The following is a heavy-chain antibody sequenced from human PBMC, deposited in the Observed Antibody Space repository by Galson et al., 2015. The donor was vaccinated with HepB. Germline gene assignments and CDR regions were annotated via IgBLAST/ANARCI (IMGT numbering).Heavy chain of an antibody. CDR3: AKEPGYSSSWLDY. J-gene: IGHJ4*02. D-gene: IGHD6-13*01. CDR1: GFTFSSYA. Sequence: SLRLSCAASGFTFSSYAMSWVRQAPGKGLEWVSAISGGGGSTYYADSVKGRFTISRDNSKNTLYLQMNSLRAEDTAVYYCAKEPGYSSSWLDYWGQGTLVTVSS. V-gene: IGHV3-23*01. CDR2: ISGGGGST.